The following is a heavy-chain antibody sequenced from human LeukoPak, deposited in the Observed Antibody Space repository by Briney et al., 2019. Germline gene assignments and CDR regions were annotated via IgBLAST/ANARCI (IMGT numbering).Heavy chain of an antibody. V-gene: IGHV4-59*01. Sequence: PSETLSLTSAVSGGSISRYYRNWIRQPPGERLGWIGWIHYSGSTAYNPSLESRVTMSVDTSRNHISLKMTSVTAADTATYYCARWGYFDSSTYFVVEYWGQGVLVTVPS. D-gene: IGHD3-22*01. CDR2: IHYSGST. J-gene: IGHJ4*02. CDR3: ARWGYFDSSTYFVVEY. CDR1: GGSISRYY.